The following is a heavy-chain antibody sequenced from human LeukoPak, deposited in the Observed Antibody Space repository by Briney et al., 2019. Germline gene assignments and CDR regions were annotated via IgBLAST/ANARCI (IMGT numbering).Heavy chain of an antibody. CDR1: GYTFTGYY. Sequence: ASVKVSCKASGYTFTGYYMHWVRQAPGQGLEWMGWINSNSGGVHYAQKFQGRVTMTRDTSISTAYMELSRLRSDDTAVYYCARLFVVVVAATSDYWGQGTLVTVSS. CDR2: INSNSGGV. CDR3: ARLFVVVVAATSDY. J-gene: IGHJ4*02. D-gene: IGHD2-15*01. V-gene: IGHV1-2*02.